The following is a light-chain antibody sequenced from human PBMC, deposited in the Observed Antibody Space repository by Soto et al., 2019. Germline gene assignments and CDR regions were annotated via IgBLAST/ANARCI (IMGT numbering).Light chain of an antibody. CDR1: SSNIGAGYD. CDR3: AAWDDILNGYV. V-gene: IGLV1-40*01. CDR2: GNS. J-gene: IGLJ1*01. Sequence: QAVVTQPPSVSGAPGQRVTISCTGSSSNIGAGYDVHWYQQLPGTAPKLLIYGNSDRPSGVPDRFSGSTSGTSASLVIRGLQSEDEADYYCAAWDDILNGYVFGGGTKLTVL.